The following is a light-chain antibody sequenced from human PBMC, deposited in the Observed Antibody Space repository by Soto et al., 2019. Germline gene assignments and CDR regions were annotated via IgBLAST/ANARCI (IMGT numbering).Light chain of an antibody. J-gene: IGKJ1*01. CDR1: QSISRN. Sequence: EIVMTQSPATLSVSPGEGATLSCRASQSISRNLAWYQQRLGQTPRLLIYDASTRSTGIPARFSGSGSGTEFTLTISSLQSEDFAIYYCQQYKNRPRTFGQGTRWIS. CDR2: DAS. CDR3: QQYKNRPRT. V-gene: IGKV3-15*01.